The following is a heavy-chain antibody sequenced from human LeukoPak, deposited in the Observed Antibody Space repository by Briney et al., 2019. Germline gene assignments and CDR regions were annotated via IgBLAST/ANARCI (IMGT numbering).Heavy chain of an antibody. CDR3: ASLKGVGATAIDY. D-gene: IGHD1-26*01. Sequence: GGSLRLSCAVSGFTFSSYWMRWVRQAPGKGLVWVSRINSDGSSTNYADSVKGRFTISRDNAKNTLYLQMNSLRAEDTAVYYCASLKGVGATAIDYWGQGTLVTVSS. CDR1: GFTFSSYW. V-gene: IGHV3-74*01. J-gene: IGHJ4*02. CDR2: INSDGSST.